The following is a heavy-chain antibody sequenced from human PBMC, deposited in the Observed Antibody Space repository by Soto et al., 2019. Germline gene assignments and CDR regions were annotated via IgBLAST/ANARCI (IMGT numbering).Heavy chain of an antibody. Sequence: PGGSLRLSCAVSGFTFSNYAMSWVRQAPGKGLEWVSAISGSGRSTSYTDSVKGRFTISRDDSKNTLYLQMNSLRAEDTALYYWAKDPYWSLTEGFAFWGQGAVVSVSS. J-gene: IGHJ4*02. V-gene: IGHV3-23*01. CDR3: AKDPYWSLTEGFAF. CDR1: GFTFSNYA. CDR2: ISGSGRST. D-gene: IGHD1-1*01.